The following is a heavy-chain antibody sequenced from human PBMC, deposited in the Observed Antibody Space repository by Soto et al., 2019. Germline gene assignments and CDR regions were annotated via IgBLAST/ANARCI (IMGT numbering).Heavy chain of an antibody. CDR3: ARDLGYGSENAFDS. Sequence: QVQLVESGGGVVQPGRSLRLSCAASGFTFSSYAMHWVRQAPGKGLEWVAVISYEGSNKYYADSVKGRFTISRDNSKNALSLQMTSLRSEDTAVYYCARDLGYGSENAFDSWGQGTMVTVSS. CDR1: GFTFSSYA. CDR2: ISYEGSNK. J-gene: IGHJ3*02. V-gene: IGHV3-30-3*01. D-gene: IGHD3-10*01.